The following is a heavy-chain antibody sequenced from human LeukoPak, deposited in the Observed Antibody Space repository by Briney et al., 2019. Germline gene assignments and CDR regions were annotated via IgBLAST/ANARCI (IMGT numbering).Heavy chain of an antibody. D-gene: IGHD1-26*01. CDR3: ARRGSSSEWFDP. J-gene: IGHJ5*02. CDR1: GYSFTSYW. Sequence: GESLKISCKGSGYSFTSYWIGWVRQMPGKGLEWMGIIYPGDSDTRYNPSFRGQVIISADKSISTAYLQWSSLKASDTAIYYCARRGSSSEWFDPWGQGTLVTVSS. CDR2: IYPGDSDT. V-gene: IGHV5-51*01.